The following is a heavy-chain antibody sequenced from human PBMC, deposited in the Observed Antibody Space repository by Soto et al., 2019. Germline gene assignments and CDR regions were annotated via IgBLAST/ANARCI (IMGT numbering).Heavy chain of an antibody. J-gene: IGHJ6*02. CDR3: ARTCDYYGMDV. CDR2: IYHAGSV. Sequence: PSETLSLTCAVSGYSIASGYYWAWIRQSPGKGLEWIGSIYHAGSVYYNPSLNSRVAVSLDTSKNHFSLKLTSVTAADTAVYYCARTCDYYGMDVWGQGTTVTVSS. V-gene: IGHV4-38-2*01. CDR1: GYSIASGYY.